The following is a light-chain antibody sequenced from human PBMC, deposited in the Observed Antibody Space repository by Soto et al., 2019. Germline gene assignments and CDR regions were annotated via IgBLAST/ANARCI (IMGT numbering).Light chain of an antibody. Sequence: QSVLTQPASVSGSPGQSITISCTGTSSDVGGYNYVSWYQQHPGKAPKLMIYDVSNRPSGVPNRFSGSKSGNTSSLTISGLQAEDEADYYCSSYTSSSVVFGGGTTLTVL. CDR3: SSYTSSSVV. CDR2: DVS. V-gene: IGLV2-14*01. J-gene: IGLJ2*01. CDR1: SSDVGGYNY.